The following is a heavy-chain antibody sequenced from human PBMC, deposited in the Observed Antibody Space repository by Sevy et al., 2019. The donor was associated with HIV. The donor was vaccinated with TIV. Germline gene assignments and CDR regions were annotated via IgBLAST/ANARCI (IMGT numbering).Heavy chain of an antibody. D-gene: IGHD1-26*01. CDR3: AKGNSGSFDY. V-gene: IGHV3-7*01. J-gene: IGHJ4*02. Sequence: GGSLRLSCAASGFSFSTYWMHWVRQAPGKGLEWVANKKQDESEKYYVASVKGRSTISRDNARNSVYLEMNSLRPEDTAIYYCAKGNSGSFDYWGQGTLVTVSS. CDR2: KKQDESEK. CDR1: GFSFSTYW.